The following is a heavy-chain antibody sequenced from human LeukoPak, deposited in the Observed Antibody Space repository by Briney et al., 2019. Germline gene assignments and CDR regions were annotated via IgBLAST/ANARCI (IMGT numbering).Heavy chain of an antibody. V-gene: IGHV3-66*01. Sequence: GGSLRLSCAASGFTLSHHYMTWVRQAPGKGLEWVSVIYSSGTTYYADSVKGRFTISRDNSKNTLYLQLNSLRAEDTAVYYCVSHYYDDSAPDSWGQGTLVAVSS. CDR1: GFTLSHHY. J-gene: IGHJ5*01. CDR2: IYSSGTT. CDR3: VSHYYDDSAPDS. D-gene: IGHD3-22*01.